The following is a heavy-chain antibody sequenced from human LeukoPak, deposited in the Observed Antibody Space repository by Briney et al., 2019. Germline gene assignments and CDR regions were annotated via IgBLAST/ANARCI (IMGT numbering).Heavy chain of an antibody. CDR2: IYYSGST. Sequence: SETLSLTCTVSGGSISSGGYYWSWIRQHPGKGLEWIGYIYYSGSTYYNPSLKSRVTISVDTSENQFSLKLSSVTAADTAVYYCARVSGSSSWYDKKNWFDPWGQGTLVTVSS. CDR1: GGSISSGGYY. J-gene: IGHJ5*02. V-gene: IGHV4-31*03. CDR3: ARVSGSSSWYDKKNWFDP. D-gene: IGHD6-13*01.